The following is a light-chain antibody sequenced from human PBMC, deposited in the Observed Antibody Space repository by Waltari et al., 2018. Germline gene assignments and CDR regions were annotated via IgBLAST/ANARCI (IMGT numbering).Light chain of an antibody. CDR1: HSVGSSY. J-gene: IGKJ1*01. Sequence: EVVLTQSPGTLSLSPGESATLSCRASHSVGSSYLAWYQQKPGQAPRLLIYGASSVATGIPDRFSGSGSGTDFTLTINRLQHEDFAVYYCQQCGSSPWTFGQGTRVEIK. CDR3: QQCGSSPWT. CDR2: GAS. V-gene: IGKV3-20*01.